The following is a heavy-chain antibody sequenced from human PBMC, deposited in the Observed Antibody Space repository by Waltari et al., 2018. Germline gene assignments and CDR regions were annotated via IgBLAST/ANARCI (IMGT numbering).Heavy chain of an antibody. Sequence: QLQLQQPGPGLVKPSESLFLSCAVSGASVSNTYWWSWVRQPPGKGLEWIGQIHGTGKTNYNPSLESRVTVSMDTSNNQFSLRVTSPTAADTAVYFCARDRGRGLYLDSWGQGTLVTVS. CDR2: IHGTGKT. V-gene: IGHV4-4*02. J-gene: IGHJ4*02. D-gene: IGHD1-26*01. CDR1: GASVSNTYW. CDR3: ARDRGRGLYLDS.